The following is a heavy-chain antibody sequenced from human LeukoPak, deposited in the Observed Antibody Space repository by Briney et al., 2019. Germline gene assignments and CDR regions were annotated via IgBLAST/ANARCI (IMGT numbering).Heavy chain of an antibody. CDR2: IIPIFGTA. D-gene: IGHD3-22*01. V-gene: IGHV1-69*05. J-gene: IGHJ2*01. Sequence: SVKVSCKASGGTFSSYAISWVRQAPGQGLEWMGRIIPIFGTANYAQKFQGRVTITTDESTSTAYMELSSLRSEDTAVYYCARAFYYDSSGYLRRTWYFDLWGRGTLVTVSS. CDR1: GGTFSSYA. CDR3: ARAFYYDSSGYLRRTWYFDL.